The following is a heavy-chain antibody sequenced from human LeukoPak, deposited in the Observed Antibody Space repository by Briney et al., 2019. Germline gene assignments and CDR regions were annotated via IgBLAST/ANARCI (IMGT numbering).Heavy chain of an antibody. CDR3: ARGHTTVLRFLEWLSWGWFDP. CDR2: IYYSGST. J-gene: IGHJ5*02. Sequence: SETLSLTCTVSGGSISSGGYYWSWIRQHPGKGLEWIGYIYYSGSTYYNLSLKSRVTISVDTSKNQFSLKLSSVTAADTAVYYCARGHTTVLRFLEWLSWGWFDPWGQGTLVTVSS. V-gene: IGHV4-31*03. CDR1: GGSISSGGYY. D-gene: IGHD3-3*01.